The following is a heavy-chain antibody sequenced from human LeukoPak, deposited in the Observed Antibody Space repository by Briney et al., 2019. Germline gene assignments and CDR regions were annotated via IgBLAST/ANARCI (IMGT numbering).Heavy chain of an antibody. CDR3: ARTSGQQLLGPSHWLDP. CDR1: GGSISSGGYY. CDR2: IYYSGST. V-gene: IGHV4-31*03. Sequence: SETLSLTCTVSGGSISSGGYYWSWIRQHPGKGLEWIGYIYYSGSTYYNPSLKSRVTISVGTSKNQFSLKLSSVTAADTAVYYCARTSGQQLLGPSHWLDPWGQGTLVTVSS. D-gene: IGHD6-13*01. J-gene: IGHJ5*02.